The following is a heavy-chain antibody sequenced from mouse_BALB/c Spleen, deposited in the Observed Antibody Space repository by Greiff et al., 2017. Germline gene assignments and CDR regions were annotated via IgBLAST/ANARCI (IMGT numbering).Heavy chain of an antibody. CDR3: ASYPYAMDY. CDR1: GFSLTSYG. CDR2: IWSGGST. J-gene: IGHJ4*01. V-gene: IGHV2-4-1*01. Sequence: VNLVESGPGLVQPSQSLSITCTVSGFSLTSYGVHWVRQSPGKGLEWLGVIWSGGSTDYNAAFISRLSISKDNSKSQVFFKMNSLQADDTAIYYCASYPYAMDYWGQGTSVTVSS. D-gene: IGHD5-5*01.